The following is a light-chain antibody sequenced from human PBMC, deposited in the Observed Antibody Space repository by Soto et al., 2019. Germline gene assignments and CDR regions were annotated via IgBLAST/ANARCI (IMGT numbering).Light chain of an antibody. J-gene: IGLJ1*01. V-gene: IGLV2-14*01. CDR2: DVS. CDR3: SSYTSSSTLV. Sequence: QPASVSGSPGQSITISCTGTSSDVGGYNYVSWYQQHPGKAPKLMIYDVSNRPSGVSNRFSGSKSGNTASLTISGLQAEDEADYYCSSYTSSSTLVFGTGTKLT. CDR1: SSDVGGYNY.